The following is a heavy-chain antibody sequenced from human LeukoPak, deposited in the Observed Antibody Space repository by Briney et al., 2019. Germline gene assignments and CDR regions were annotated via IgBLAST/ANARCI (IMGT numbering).Heavy chain of an antibody. CDR2: IYSGAST. J-gene: IGHJ4*02. D-gene: IGHD5-12*01. CDR1: GFTVSSNY. Sequence: GGSLRLSCAASGFTVSSNYMSWVRQAPGKGLEWVSVIYSGASTYYADSVKGRFTISRDNSKNTLYLQMNSLRAEDTAVYYCARASGYDFWVDYWGQGTLVTVSS. V-gene: IGHV3-53*01. CDR3: ARASGYDFWVDY.